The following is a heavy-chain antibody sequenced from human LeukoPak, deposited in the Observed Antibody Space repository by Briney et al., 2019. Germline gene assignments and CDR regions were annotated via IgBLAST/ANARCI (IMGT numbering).Heavy chain of an antibody. J-gene: IGHJ4*02. CDR3: ARDGEAYGWNYAFDY. V-gene: IGHV3-7*01. CDR1: GFTFSSYW. Sequence: GGSLILSCAASGFTFSSYWMSWVRQAPGKGLEWVANIKQDGSEKYYVDSVKGRFTISRDNAKNSLYLQMNSLRAEDTAVYYCARDGEAYGWNYAFDYCGQGTLVTVSS. D-gene: IGHD1-7*01. CDR2: IKQDGSEK.